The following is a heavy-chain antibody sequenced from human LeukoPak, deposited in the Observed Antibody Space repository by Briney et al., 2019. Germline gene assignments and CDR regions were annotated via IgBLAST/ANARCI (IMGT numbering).Heavy chain of an antibody. CDR3: AKAPVTTCSGAYCYPFDY. CDR2: IRVSGNT. D-gene: IGHD2-15*01. J-gene: IGHJ4*02. CDR1: GLTLSSYA. Sequence: PGGSLRLSCAASGLTLSSYAMSWVRQGPGKGLEWVSAIRVSGNTYHADSVKGRFTISRDSSKNTLYLQMNSLRAEDAAVYYCAKAPVTTCSGAYCYPFDYWGQGTLVTVSS. V-gene: IGHV3-23*01.